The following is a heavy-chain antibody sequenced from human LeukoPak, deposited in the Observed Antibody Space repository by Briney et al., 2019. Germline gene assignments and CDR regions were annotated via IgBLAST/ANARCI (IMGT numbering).Heavy chain of an antibody. Sequence: GGSLRLSCAASGFTFSSYWMHWVRQAPGKGLVWVSRVNTAGSSTSYADSVKGRFTISRDNAKNTLYLQMNSLRAEDTAMYYCVGGMGGHFDYWGQGTLVTVSS. CDR1: GFTFSSYW. V-gene: IGHV3-74*01. J-gene: IGHJ4*02. CDR2: VNTAGSST. D-gene: IGHD3-16*01. CDR3: VGGMGGHFDY.